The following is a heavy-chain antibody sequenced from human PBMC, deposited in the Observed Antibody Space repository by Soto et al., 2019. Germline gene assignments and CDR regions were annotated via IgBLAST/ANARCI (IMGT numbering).Heavy chain of an antibody. CDR3: ARVLGGSYYYYGMDV. CDR1: GFTFSRYA. CDR2: ISYDGSNK. V-gene: IGHV3-30-3*01. D-gene: IGHD2-15*01. J-gene: IGHJ6*02. Sequence: QVQLVESGGGVVQPGRSLRLSCAASGFTFSRYAMHWVRQAPGKGLEWVAVISYDGSNKYYADSVKGRFTISRDNSKNTLYLQMNSLRAEDTAVYYCARVLGGSYYYYGMDVWGQGTTVTVSS.